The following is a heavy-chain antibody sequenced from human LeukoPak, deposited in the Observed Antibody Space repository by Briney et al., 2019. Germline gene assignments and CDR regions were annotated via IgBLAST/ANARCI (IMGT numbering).Heavy chain of an antibody. Sequence: GGSLRLSCAASGFTFSSYAMHWVRQAPGKGLEYVSAISSNGGSTYYANSVKGRFTISRDNSKNTLYLQMGSLRAEDMAVYYCARESTDSSGYYSAAVDYWGQGTLVTVSS. CDR3: ARESTDSSGYYSAAVDY. D-gene: IGHD3-22*01. J-gene: IGHJ4*02. V-gene: IGHV3-64*01. CDR1: GFTFSSYA. CDR2: ISSNGGST.